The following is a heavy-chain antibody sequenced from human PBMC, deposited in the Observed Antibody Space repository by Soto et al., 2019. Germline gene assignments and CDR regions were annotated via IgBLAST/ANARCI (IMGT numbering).Heavy chain of an antibody. CDR2: IYTSGST. Sequence: PSETLSLTCTVSGGSISSYYWGWIRQPAGKGLEWIGRIYTSGSTNYNPSLKSRVTMSVDTSKNQFSLKLSSVTAADTAVYYCRAARPDYYYGMDVWGQGTTVTVSS. CDR3: RAARPDYYYGMDV. J-gene: IGHJ6*02. CDR1: GGSISSYY. D-gene: IGHD6-6*01. V-gene: IGHV4-4*07.